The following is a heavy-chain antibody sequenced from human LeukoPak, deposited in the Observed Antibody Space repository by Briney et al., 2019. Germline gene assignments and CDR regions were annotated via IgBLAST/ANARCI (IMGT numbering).Heavy chain of an antibody. J-gene: IGHJ5*02. V-gene: IGHV3-23*01. CDR1: GFTFSSYA. D-gene: IGHD1-26*01. CDR2: ISGSGGST. Sequence: GGSLRLSCAASGFTFSSYAMSWVRQAPGKGLEWVSAISGSGGSTYYADSVKGRFTISRDNSKDTLYLQMDSLRAEDTAVYYCAKDRGSYNLGVVLTWGNWFDPWGQGTLVTVSS. CDR3: AKDRGSYNLGVVLTWGNWFDP.